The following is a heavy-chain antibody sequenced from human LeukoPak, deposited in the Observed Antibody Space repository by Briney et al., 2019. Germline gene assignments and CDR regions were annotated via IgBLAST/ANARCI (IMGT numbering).Heavy chain of an antibody. J-gene: IGHJ4*02. CDR2: IGGSGKNT. D-gene: IGHD3-10*01. V-gene: IGHV3-23*01. Sequence: GGSLRLSCAASGFTSNSHAMSWVRQAPGKGLEWVSSIGGSGKNTFYADAVKGRFTISRDNSKDTLYLQMNSLRAEDTAVYYCAKDLETINPTMDWGQGTLVTVSS. CDR3: AKDLETINPTMD. CDR1: GFTSNSHA.